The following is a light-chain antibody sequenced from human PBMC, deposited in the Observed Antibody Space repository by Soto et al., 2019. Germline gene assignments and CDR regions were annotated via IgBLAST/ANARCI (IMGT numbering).Light chain of an antibody. J-gene: IGKJ1*01. CDR2: GAS. CDR1: QSVSNNY. V-gene: IGKV3-20*01. Sequence: EIVMTQSPATLSVSPGERATLSCRASQSVSNNYLAWYQQKPGQAPRLLIYGASNRATGIPDRFSGSGSGTDFTLTISRLEPEDFAVYYCQQYGSSSWTFGQGTKVDI. CDR3: QQYGSSSWT.